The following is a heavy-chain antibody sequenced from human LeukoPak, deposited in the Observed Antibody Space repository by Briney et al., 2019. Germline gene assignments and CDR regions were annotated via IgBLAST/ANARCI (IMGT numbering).Heavy chain of an antibody. CDR2: MFYSGST. J-gene: IGHJ5*02. Sequence: PSDTLSLTCTVSGGSISSFYWNWIRQPPGKRLEWIGYMFYSGSTNYNPSLKSRITISVDTSQNQFSLKLSSVTAADTAVYYCARARGSSGWFDHWGQGTLVTVS. CDR3: ARARGSSGWFDH. CDR1: GGSISSFY. D-gene: IGHD6-19*01. V-gene: IGHV4-59*07.